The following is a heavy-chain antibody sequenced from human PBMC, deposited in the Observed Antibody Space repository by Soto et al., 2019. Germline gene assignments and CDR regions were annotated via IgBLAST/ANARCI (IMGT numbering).Heavy chain of an antibody. CDR2: IYYSGST. D-gene: IGHD6-6*01. CDR3: ARGIAARPRLYYFDY. V-gene: IGHV4-61*01. CDR1: GGSVSSGSYY. Sequence: QVQLQESGPGLVKPSETLSLTCTVSGGSVSSGSYYWSWIRQPPGKGLEWIGYIYYSGSTNYNPSLKSRVTISVDTSKNQFSLKLSSVTAADTAVYYCARGIAARPRLYYFDYWGQGTLVTVSS. J-gene: IGHJ4*02.